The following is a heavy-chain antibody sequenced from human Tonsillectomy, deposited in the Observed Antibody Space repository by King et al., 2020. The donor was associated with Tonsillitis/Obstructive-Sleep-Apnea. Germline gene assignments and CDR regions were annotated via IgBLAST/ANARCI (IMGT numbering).Heavy chain of an antibody. Sequence: QLVQSGAEVKKPGASVKVSCKASGYTFTSYYMHWVRQAPGQGLEWMGIINPSGGSTSYTQKFQGRVTMTRDTSTSTVYMELSSLRSEDTAVYYCARDGDIVEVPAEVGLRFKGYYYYMDVWGKGTTVTVSS. CDR2: INPSGGST. V-gene: IGHV1-46*01. J-gene: IGHJ6*03. D-gene: IGHD2-2*01. CDR3: ARDGDIVEVPAEVGLRFKGYYYYMDV. CDR1: GYTFTSYY.